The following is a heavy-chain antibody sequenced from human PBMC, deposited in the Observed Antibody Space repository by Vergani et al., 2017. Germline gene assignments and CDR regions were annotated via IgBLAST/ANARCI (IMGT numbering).Heavy chain of an antibody. Sequence: EVQLVESGGGLVQPGGSLRLSCAASGFTFSSYSMNWVRQAPGKGLEWVSSISSSSSYIYYADSVKGRFTISRDNAKNSLYLQMNSLRAEDTAVYYCARDLRNPEGWDGDYWGQGTLVTVSS. J-gene: IGHJ4*02. V-gene: IGHV3-21*01. CDR3: ARDLRNPEGWDGDY. D-gene: IGHD1-14*01. CDR2: ISSSSSYI. CDR1: GFTFSSYS.